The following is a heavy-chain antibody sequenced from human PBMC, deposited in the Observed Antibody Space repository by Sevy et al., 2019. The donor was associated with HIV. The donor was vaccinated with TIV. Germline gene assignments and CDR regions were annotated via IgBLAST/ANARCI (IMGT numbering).Heavy chain of an antibody. D-gene: IGHD2-8*01. V-gene: IGHV3-23*01. J-gene: IGHJ4*02. CDR3: AREGCTKPHDY. CDR1: GLTFSKYS. CDR2: LSFGSGEI. Sequence: GGSLRLSCAASGLTFSKYSMSRVRQPPRKGLEWVSTLSFGSGEINYADSVKGRFTISRDNSKSSVYLQMNNLRPEDTAVYYCAREGCTKPHDYWGQGTLVTVSS.